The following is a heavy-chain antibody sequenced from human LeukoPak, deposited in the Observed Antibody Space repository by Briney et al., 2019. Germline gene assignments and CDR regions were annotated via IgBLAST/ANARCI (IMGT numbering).Heavy chain of an antibody. Sequence: PGGSLRLSCAASGFTFSSYAMHWVRQAPGKGLEWVAVISYDGSNKYYADSVKGRFTISRDNSKNTLYLQMNSLRAEDTAVYYCATVDNIGYSYGLDYWGQGTLVTVSS. CDR1: GFTFSSYA. CDR3: ATVDNIGYSYGLDY. J-gene: IGHJ4*02. CDR2: ISYDGSNK. V-gene: IGHV3-30*01. D-gene: IGHD5-18*01.